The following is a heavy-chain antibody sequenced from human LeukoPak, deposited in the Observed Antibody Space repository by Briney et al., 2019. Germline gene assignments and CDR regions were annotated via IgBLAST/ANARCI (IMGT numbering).Heavy chain of an antibody. J-gene: IGHJ3*02. Sequence: GGSLRLSCAASGFTLSNYMVWVRQAPGMGLQWVASIRGDGAEESYVESVKGRFVISRDNPKNSLYLQMNSLGAEDTAVYFCARAGGWYAYDIWGQGTMVTVPS. D-gene: IGHD6-19*01. V-gene: IGHV3-7*01. CDR3: ARAGGWYAYDI. CDR2: IRGDGAEE. CDR1: GFTLSNY.